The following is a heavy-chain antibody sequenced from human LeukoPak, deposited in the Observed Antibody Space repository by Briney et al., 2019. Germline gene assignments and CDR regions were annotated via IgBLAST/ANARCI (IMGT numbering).Heavy chain of an antibody. CDR1: GFTFSSYW. D-gene: IGHD4-17*01. CDR3: ASSYGDYVLGELDY. V-gene: IGHV3-7*03. Sequence: GGSLRLSCAASGFTFSSYWMNWARQAPGKGLEWVASINHNGNVNYYVDSVKGRFTISRDNAKNSLYLQMNSLRAEDTAVYYCASSYGDYVLGELDYWGQGTLVTVSS. J-gene: IGHJ4*02. CDR2: INHNGNVN.